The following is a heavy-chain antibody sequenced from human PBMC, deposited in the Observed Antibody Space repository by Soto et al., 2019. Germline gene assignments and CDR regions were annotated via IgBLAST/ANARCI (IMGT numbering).Heavy chain of an antibody. V-gene: IGHV4-31*03. CDR1: GGSISSGGYY. J-gene: IGHJ6*02. Sequence: SETLSLTCTVSGGSISSGGYYWSWIRQHPGKGLEWIGYIYYSGITYYNPSLKSRVTISVDTSKNQFSLKLSSVTAADTAVYYCARENCSSTSCYTRSYGMDVWGQGTTVTVSS. D-gene: IGHD2-2*02. CDR2: IYYSGIT. CDR3: ARENCSSTSCYTRSYGMDV.